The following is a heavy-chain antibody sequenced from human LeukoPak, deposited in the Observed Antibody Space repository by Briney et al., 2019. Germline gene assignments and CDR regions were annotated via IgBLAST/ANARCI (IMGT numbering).Heavy chain of an antibody. Sequence: PRGSLRLSCAASGFTFSSYSMNWVRQAPGKGLEWVSSISSTAATTYYADSVKGRFTISRDNAKNTLYLQLSSLRVEDTAVYYCARRTLFGVIKPPDYWGQGTLVTVSS. J-gene: IGHJ4*02. CDR3: ARRTLFGVIKPPDY. CDR1: GFTFSSYS. CDR2: ISSTAATT. D-gene: IGHD3-3*01. V-gene: IGHV3-23*01.